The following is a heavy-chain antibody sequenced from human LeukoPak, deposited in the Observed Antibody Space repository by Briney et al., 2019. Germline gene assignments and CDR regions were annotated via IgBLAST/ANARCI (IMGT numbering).Heavy chain of an antibody. Sequence: SETLSLTCTVSGGSISSGGYYWSWIRQHPGKGLEWIGYIYYSGSTYYNPSLKSRVTISVDTSKNQFSLKLSSVTAADTAVYYCARETEGIAVAGLFDYWGQGTLVTVSS. D-gene: IGHD6-19*01. CDR3: ARETEGIAVAGLFDY. V-gene: IGHV4-31*03. J-gene: IGHJ4*02. CDR2: IYYSGST. CDR1: GGSISSGGYY.